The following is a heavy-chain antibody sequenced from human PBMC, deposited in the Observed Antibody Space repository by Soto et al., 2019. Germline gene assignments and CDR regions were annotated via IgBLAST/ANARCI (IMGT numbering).Heavy chain of an antibody. J-gene: IGHJ6*02. CDR2: ISGHNGNT. D-gene: IGHD3-22*01. CDR1: SDIFSTYG. Sequence: GASVKVCCKASSDIFSTYGVSWVRQATGLGLEWMGWISGHNGNTKYAQKFQGRVPISRDTSTSTAYMELSSLRSEDTAVYYCASSYYYDSSGYSSLYYYYGMDVWGQGTTVTVSS. CDR3: ASSYYYDSSGYSSLYYYYGMDV. V-gene: IGHV1-18*01.